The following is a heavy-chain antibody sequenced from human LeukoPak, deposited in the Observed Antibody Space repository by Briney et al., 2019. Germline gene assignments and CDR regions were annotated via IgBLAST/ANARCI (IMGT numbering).Heavy chain of an antibody. CDR2: INAGNGNT. CDR1: GYTFTSYA. CDR3: ARYCSGGSCLGY. V-gene: IGHV1-3*01. J-gene: IGHJ4*02. Sequence: ASVKVSCKASGYTFTSYAVHWVRQAPGQRLEWMGWINAGNGNTKYSQKFQGRVTITRDTSASTAHLELSSLRSEDTAVYYCARYCSGGSCLGYWGQGTLVTVSS. D-gene: IGHD2-15*01.